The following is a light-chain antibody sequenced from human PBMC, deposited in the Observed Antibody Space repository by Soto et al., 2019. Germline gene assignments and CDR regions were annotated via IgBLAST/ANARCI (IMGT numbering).Light chain of an antibody. Sequence: ENVLTQSPGTLSLSPGERATLSCRASQSISSSYLAWYQQKPGHPPRLLIYGASNRATGIPDRFSGSVSGTEFTLTISRLEPEDFAVYYCQQYSGSPPLTFGGGTKVEIK. CDR2: GAS. V-gene: IGKV3-20*01. J-gene: IGKJ4*01. CDR1: QSISSSY. CDR3: QQYSGSPPLT.